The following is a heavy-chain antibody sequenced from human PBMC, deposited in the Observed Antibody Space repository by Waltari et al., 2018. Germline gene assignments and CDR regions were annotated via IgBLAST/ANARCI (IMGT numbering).Heavy chain of an antibody. CDR3: ARVASSGLYLDY. Sequence: EVQLVESGGGLVKPGGSLRLSCAASGFVFSTYSVAWVRQAPGKGVEWFSSITSSGRHVFYTDSVKGRFTISRDNANISLFLQMDSLRADDTALYFCARVASSGLYLDYWGQGTLVTVSS. J-gene: IGHJ4*02. CDR2: ITSSGRHV. CDR1: GFVFSTYS. V-gene: IGHV3-21*01. D-gene: IGHD6-25*01.